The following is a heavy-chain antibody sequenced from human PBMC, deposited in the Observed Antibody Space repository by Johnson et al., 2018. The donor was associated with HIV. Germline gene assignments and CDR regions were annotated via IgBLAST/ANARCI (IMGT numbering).Heavy chain of an antibody. D-gene: IGHD4-17*01. CDR1: GFTFSSYA. V-gene: IGHV3-23*04. CDR2: ISGSGGST. Sequence: VQLVESGGGVVQPGRSLRLSCAASGFTFSSYAMRWVRQAPGKGLEWVSAISGSGGSTYYADSVKGRFTISRDNSKNTLYLQMNSLRAEDTAVYYCAKGNGDRSAFDIWGQGTMVTVSS. J-gene: IGHJ3*02. CDR3: AKGNGDRSAFDI.